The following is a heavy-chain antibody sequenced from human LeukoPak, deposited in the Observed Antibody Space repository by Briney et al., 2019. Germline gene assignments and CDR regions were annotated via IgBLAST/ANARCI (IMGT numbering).Heavy chain of an antibody. V-gene: IGHV4-59*01. D-gene: IGHD6-19*01. CDR1: GGSISSSY. J-gene: IGHJ4*02. CDR3: ARFRGSGWYYFDS. CDR2: MYYTGAT. Sequence: SETLSLTCTVSGGSISSSYWSWIRQPPGKGLEWIGYMYYTGATSHNPSLKSRVTISLDTSKNQFSLKLHSVTAADTAVYYCARFRGSGWYYFDSWGQGTLVTVSS.